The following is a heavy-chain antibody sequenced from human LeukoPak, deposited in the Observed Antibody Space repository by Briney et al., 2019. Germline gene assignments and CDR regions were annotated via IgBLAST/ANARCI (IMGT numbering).Heavy chain of an antibody. CDR1: GFTFSSYG. CDR3: ARDRYPLAAAYALGY. V-gene: IGHV3-33*01. J-gene: IGHJ4*02. D-gene: IGHD6-13*01. Sequence: PGGSLRLSCAASGFTFSSYGMYWVRQAPGRGLEGVAVIWYDGSNKYYADSVKGRFTISRDNSKNTLYLQMNSLRAEDTAVYYCARDRYPLAAAYALGYWGQGTLVTVSS. CDR2: IWYDGSNK.